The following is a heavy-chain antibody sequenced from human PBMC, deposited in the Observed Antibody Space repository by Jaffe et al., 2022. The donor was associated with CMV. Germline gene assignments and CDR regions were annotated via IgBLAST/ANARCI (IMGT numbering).Heavy chain of an antibody. V-gene: IGHV4-59*08. Sequence: QVQLQESGPGLVKPSETLSLTCTVSGGSISSYYWSWIRQPPGKGLEWIGYIYYSGSTNYNPSLKSRVTISVDTSKNQFSLKLSSVTAADTAVYYCARLGLPGIAAAGMINYYYYYYMDVWGKGTTVTVSS. CDR2: IYYSGST. CDR1: GGSISSYY. CDR3: ARLGLPGIAAAGMINYYYYYYMDV. D-gene: IGHD6-13*01. J-gene: IGHJ6*03.